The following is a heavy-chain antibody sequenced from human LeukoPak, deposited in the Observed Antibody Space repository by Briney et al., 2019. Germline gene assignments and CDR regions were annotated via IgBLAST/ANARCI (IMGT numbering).Heavy chain of an antibody. Sequence: PGGSLRLSCEASGFTFSSYSMNWVRQAPGKGLEWVSSISSSSSYIYYADSVKGRFTISRDNAKNSLYLQMNSLRAEDTAVYYCARDTAKEYYYDSSGRANAFDIWGQGTMVTVSS. V-gene: IGHV3-21*01. CDR2: ISSSSSYI. CDR3: ARDTAKEYYYDSSGRANAFDI. CDR1: GFTFSSYS. D-gene: IGHD3-22*01. J-gene: IGHJ3*02.